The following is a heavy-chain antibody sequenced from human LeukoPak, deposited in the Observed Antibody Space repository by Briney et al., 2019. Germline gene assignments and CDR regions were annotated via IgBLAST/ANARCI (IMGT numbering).Heavy chain of an antibody. CDR3: ATIKYYYDSEGIFDY. V-gene: IGHV4-61*01. D-gene: IGHD3-22*01. J-gene: IGHJ4*02. CDR1: GGSISSGSYY. CDR2: IYYSGST. Sequence: PSQTLSLTCTVSGGSISSGSYYWSWIRQPPGKGLEWIGYIYYSGSTNYNPSLKSRVTISVDTSKNQFSLKLSSVTAADTAVYYCATIKYYYDSEGIFDYWGQGTLVTVSS.